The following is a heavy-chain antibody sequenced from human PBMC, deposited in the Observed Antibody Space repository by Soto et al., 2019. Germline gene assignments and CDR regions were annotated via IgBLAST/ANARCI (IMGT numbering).Heavy chain of an antibody. CDR3: ACNYGDYRYYYGMDV. CDR2: IIPLYGTA. D-gene: IGHD4-17*01. V-gene: IGHV1-69*12. CDR1: GDTFSSYA. J-gene: IGHJ6*02. Sequence: QVQLVQSGAEVKKPGSSVKVSCKASGDTFSSYAISWVRQAPGQGLEWMAGIIPLYGTADYAQKFQGRVTITADESTSTAYMELSSLRSEDTAVYYCACNYGDYRYYYGMDVWGQGTTVTVSS.